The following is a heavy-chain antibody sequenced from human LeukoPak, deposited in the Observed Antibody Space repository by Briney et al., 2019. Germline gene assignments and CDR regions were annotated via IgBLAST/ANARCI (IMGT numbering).Heavy chain of an antibody. V-gene: IGHV3-23*01. D-gene: IGHD4-23*01. CDR2: ISGSDGST. J-gene: IGHJ4*02. CDR1: GFTFSSYA. Sequence: GSLRLSCAASGFTFSSYAMSWVRQTPGKGLEWVSAISGSDGSTYYADSVRGRFTISRDNSKNTLFLQMNSLRAEDTAVYYCAKDTAHRGGNAFDFWGQGTLVTVSS. CDR3: AKDTAHRGGNAFDF.